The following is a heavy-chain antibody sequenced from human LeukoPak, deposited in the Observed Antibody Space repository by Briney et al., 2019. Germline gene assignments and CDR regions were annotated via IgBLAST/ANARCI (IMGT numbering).Heavy chain of an antibody. Sequence: SETLSLTCTVSGGSISSGGNYWNWLRQHPGKGLEWIAYIYYSGNTYYNLSLKSRVTISVYTSKNQFSLELTSVTAADTAVYYCATGGRYSYEFDSWGQGTLVTVSS. D-gene: IGHD5-18*01. CDR1: GGSISSGGNY. CDR2: IYYSGNT. J-gene: IGHJ4*02. V-gene: IGHV4-31*03. CDR3: ATGGRYSYEFDS.